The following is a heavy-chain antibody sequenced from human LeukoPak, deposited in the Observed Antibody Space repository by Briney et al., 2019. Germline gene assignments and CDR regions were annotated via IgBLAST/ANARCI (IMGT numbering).Heavy chain of an antibody. CDR3: AGNGAPLGYDGFDL. J-gene: IGHJ3*01. CDR2: VHNDGRT. Sequence: AETLSLSCSVSDGSINSYYGTWIRQPPGRGLRWVGYVHNDGRTNYHPSRKNRAVIILDTSKHQLSLKLSYVTAAGTAVYYCAGNGAPLGYDGFDLWGQGTMVTVSS. CDR1: DGSINSYY. V-gene: IGHV4-4*08. D-gene: IGHD7-27*01.